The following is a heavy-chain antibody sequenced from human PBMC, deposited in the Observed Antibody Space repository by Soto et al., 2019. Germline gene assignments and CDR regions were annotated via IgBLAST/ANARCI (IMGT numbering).Heavy chain of an antibody. J-gene: IGHJ4*02. V-gene: IGHV1-46*03. D-gene: IGHD3-10*01. Sequence: QVQLVQSGAEVKNPGASVTVSCRASGYTFTSYYIHWVRQAPGQGLEWMAIINPNGGSTNYAKRCQGRVTVTRDTSTSTVYMELSSLRSEDTAVYYCSRGLGSGDYWGQGTLVTVSS. CDR2: INPNGGST. CDR3: SRGLGSGDY. CDR1: GYTFTSYY.